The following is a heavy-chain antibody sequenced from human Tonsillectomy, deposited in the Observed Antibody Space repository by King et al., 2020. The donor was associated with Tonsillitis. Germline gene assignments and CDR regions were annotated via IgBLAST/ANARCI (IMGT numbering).Heavy chain of an antibody. D-gene: IGHD5-24*01. J-gene: IGHJ3*02. CDR3: ARLEGHEDAFDI. V-gene: IGHV4-59*08. CDR2: INYSGST. CDR1: GGSISSYL. Sequence: VQLQESGPGLVKPSETLSLTCTVSGGSISSYLWSWIRQHPGKGLEWIGYINYSGSTKYNPSLKSRVTISVDTSKNQFSLKLSSVTAADTAMYYCARLEGHEDAFDIWGQGTMVTVSS.